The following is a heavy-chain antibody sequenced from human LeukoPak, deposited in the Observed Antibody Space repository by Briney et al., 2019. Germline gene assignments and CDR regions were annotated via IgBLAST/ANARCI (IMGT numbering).Heavy chain of an antibody. CDR2: IIPIFGIA. CDR1: GGTFSSYA. V-gene: IGHV1-69*04. J-gene: IGHJ4*02. Sequence: SVKVSCKASGGTFSSYAISWVRQAPGQGLEWMGRIIPIFGIANYAQKFQGRVTITADKSTSTAYMELSSLRSGDTSVYYCAREYCSGGSCYAEFDYWGQGTLVTVSS. D-gene: IGHD2-15*01. CDR3: AREYCSGGSCYAEFDY.